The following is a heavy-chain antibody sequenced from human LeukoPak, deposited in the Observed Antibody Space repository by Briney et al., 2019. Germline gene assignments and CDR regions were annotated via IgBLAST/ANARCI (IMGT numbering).Heavy chain of an antibody. J-gene: IGHJ6*02. CDR3: ARLWPMDV. Sequence: GGSLRLSCAASGFTFSSYAMHWVRQAPGKGLEWVAVISYDGSNKYYADSVKGRFTISRDNSKNTLYLQMNSLRAEDTAVFYCARLWPMDVWGQGTTITVSS. CDR2: ISYDGSNK. V-gene: IGHV3-30-3*01. CDR1: GFTFSSYA. D-gene: IGHD6-25*01.